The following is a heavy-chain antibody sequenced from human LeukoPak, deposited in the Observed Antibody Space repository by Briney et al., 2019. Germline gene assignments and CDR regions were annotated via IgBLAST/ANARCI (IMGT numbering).Heavy chain of an antibody. CDR3: ARKHRYYDYVWGSYRCTSLDY. D-gene: IGHD3-16*02. CDR1: GFTFSSYA. CDR2: ISGSGGST. V-gene: IGHV3-23*01. J-gene: IGHJ4*02. Sequence: GGSLRLSCAASGFTFSSYAMSWVRQAPGKGLEWVSAISGSGGSTYYADSVKGRFTISRDNSKNTLYLQMNSLRAEDTAVYYCARKHRYYDYVWGSYRCTSLDYWGQGTLVTVSS.